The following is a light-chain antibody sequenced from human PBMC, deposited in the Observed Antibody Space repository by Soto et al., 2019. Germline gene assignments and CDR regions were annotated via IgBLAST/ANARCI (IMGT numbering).Light chain of an antibody. CDR3: QQNGSSGT. Sequence: EIVLTQSPGTLSLSPGERATLSCRASQSVSNSYLACYQQKPGQAPRLLIYVASNGATGIPGRFSGSGSGEDFTLTISRLEPDDFAEYYCQQNGSSGTFGQGTKVDIK. CDR2: VAS. J-gene: IGKJ1*01. V-gene: IGKV3-20*01. CDR1: QSVSNSY.